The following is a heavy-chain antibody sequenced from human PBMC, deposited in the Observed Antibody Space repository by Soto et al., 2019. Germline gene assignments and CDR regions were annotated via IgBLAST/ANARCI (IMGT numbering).Heavy chain of an antibody. J-gene: IGHJ6*02. CDR3: ARAGQDYGSVSYYNHYYYYGMDV. V-gene: IGHV1-2*02. CDR2: INPNSGGT. CDR1: GYTFTGYY. Sequence: ASVKVSCKASGYTFTGYYMHWVRQAPGQGLEWMGWINPNSGGTNYAQKFQGRVTMTRDTSISTAYMELSRLRSDDTAVYYCARAGQDYGSVSYYNHYYYYGMDVRDPATTVTVFS. D-gene: IGHD3-10*01.